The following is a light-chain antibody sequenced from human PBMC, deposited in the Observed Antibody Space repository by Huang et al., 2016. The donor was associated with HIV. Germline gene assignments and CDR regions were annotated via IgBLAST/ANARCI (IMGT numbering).Light chain of an antibody. CDR2: HAS. Sequence: DIQMTQSPSSLSASVGDRVTITCQASQDISNYLNWYQQKPGKAPNLLIYHASMLQIEVPSRFSGTGSGTNFTFIISSLQPEDTGTYFCQQYDNLYTFGQGTNLEIK. V-gene: IGKV1-33*01. J-gene: IGKJ2*01. CDR3: QQYDNLYT. CDR1: QDISNY.